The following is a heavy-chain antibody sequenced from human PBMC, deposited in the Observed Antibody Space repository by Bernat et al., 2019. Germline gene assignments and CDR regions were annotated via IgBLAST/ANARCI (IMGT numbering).Heavy chain of an antibody. CDR2: ISGSGGST. D-gene: IGHD6-19*01. CDR3: AKDRKQWLVRTPSAFDI. J-gene: IGHJ3*02. Sequence: EVQLVESVGGLVQPGGSLRLSCAASGFTFSSYAMSWVRQAPGKGLEWVSAISGSGGSTYYADSVKGRFTISRDNSKNTLYLQMNSLRAEDTAVYYCAKDRKQWLVRTPSAFDIRGQGTMVTVSS. V-gene: IGHV3-23*04. CDR1: GFTFSSYA.